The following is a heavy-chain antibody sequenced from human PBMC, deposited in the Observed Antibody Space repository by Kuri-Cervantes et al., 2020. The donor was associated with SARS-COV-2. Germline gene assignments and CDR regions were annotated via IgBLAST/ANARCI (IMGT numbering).Heavy chain of an antibody. CDR1: GFTFSRST. Sequence: GESLKISCAASGFTFSRSTMHWVRQAPGKGLEWVALIWYDGSVEYYGDSVKGRFTISRDNAKNSLYLQMNSLRAEDTAVYYCARVRGRSDFWSGYRERWGDAFDIWGQGTMVTVSS. J-gene: IGHJ3*02. V-gene: IGHV3-33*08. CDR2: IWYDGSVE. CDR3: ARVRGRSDFWSGYRERWGDAFDI. D-gene: IGHD3-3*01.